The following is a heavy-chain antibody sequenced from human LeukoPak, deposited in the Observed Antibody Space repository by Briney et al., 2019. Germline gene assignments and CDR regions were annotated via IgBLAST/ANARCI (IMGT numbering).Heavy chain of an antibody. CDR2: IKQDGSEK. D-gene: IGHD2-2*01. V-gene: IGHV3-7*01. CDR1: GFTFSSYW. Sequence: PGGSLRLSCAAPGFTFSSYWMSWVRQAPGKGLEWVANIKQDGSEKYYVDSVKGRFTISRDNAKNSLYLQMNSLRAEDTAVYYCARDFYCSSTSCLGAFDIWGQGTMVTVSS. J-gene: IGHJ3*02. CDR3: ARDFYCSSTSCLGAFDI.